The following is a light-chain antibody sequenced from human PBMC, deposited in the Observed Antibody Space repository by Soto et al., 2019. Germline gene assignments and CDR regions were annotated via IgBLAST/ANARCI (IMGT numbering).Light chain of an antibody. CDR2: ASS. CDR1: SSDVGDYNY. V-gene: IGLV2-14*01. J-gene: IGLJ1*01. CDR3: CSYTSSSAYV. Sequence: QSALTQPASVSGSPGQSITISCTGTSSDVGDYNYVSWYQQHPGKAPKLLIYASSNRPSGVSPCFSASKSGNTSSLTISGLPAEDAADYFCCSYTSSSAYVFGRGTKLTVL.